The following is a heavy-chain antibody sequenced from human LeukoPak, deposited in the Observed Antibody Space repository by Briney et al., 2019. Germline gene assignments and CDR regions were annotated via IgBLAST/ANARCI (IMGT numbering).Heavy chain of an antibody. CDR3: ARDVRPDY. J-gene: IGHJ4*02. CDR2: IKQDGTEK. D-gene: IGHD6-6*01. V-gene: IGHV3-7*04. Sequence: GGSLRLSCAASGVTFSSYWMSWVRQAPGEGLEWVANIKQDGTEKYYMDSVKGRFSISRDNAKNSLYLQMNALRAEDTAVYYCARDVRPDYWGQGTLVTVST. CDR1: GVTFSSYW.